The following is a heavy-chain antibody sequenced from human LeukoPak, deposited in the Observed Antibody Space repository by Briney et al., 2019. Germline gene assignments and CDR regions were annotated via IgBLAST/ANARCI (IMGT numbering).Heavy chain of an antibody. D-gene: IGHD2-21*02. CDR1: GFTFSSYW. Sequence: GGSLRLSCVASGFTFSSYWATWVRQAPGKGLEWVSAISGSGGSTYYADSVKGRFTISRDNSKNTLYLQMNSLRAEDTAVYYCAKSPPPEGYCGGDCYPGYYFDYWGQGTLVTVSS. V-gene: IGHV3-23*01. CDR2: ISGSGGST. J-gene: IGHJ4*02. CDR3: AKSPPPEGYCGGDCYPGYYFDY.